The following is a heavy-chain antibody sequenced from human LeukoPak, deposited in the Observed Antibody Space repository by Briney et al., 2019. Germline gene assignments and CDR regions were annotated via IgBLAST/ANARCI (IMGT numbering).Heavy chain of an antibody. V-gene: IGHV4-59*08. CDR1: GGSISSYY. J-gene: IGHJ4*02. CDR3: ASSIAVAGTRFDY. Sequence: SETLSLTCTVSGGSISSYYWSWIRQPPGKGLEWIGYIYYSGSTNYNPSLKSRVTISVDTSKNQFSLKLSSVTAADTAVYYCASSIAVAGTRFDYWGQGTLVTVSS. D-gene: IGHD6-19*01. CDR2: IYYSGST.